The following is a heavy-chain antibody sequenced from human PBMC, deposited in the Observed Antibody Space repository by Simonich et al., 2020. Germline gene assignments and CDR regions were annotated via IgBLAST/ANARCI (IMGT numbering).Heavy chain of an antibody. D-gene: IGHD7-27*01. CDR1: GYTFTGYY. Sequence: QVQLVQSGAGVKKPGASVKVSCKASGYTFTGYYMDWGRQAPGQGLEWMGWINPNSGGTNYAQKFQGRGTMTRDTSISTAYRELSRLSSDDTAVYYCARGPRWTGDDAFDIWGQGTMVTVSS. J-gene: IGHJ3*02. CDR2: INPNSGGT. CDR3: ARGPRWTGDDAFDI. V-gene: IGHV1-2*02.